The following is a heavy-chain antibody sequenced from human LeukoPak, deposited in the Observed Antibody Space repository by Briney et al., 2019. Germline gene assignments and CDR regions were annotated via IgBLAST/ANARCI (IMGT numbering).Heavy chain of an antibody. Sequence: PGGSLRLSCAASGFTSSDYYMSWIRQAPGKGLEWVSHISSFSNFRSYADSVKGRFTISRDNAKNSLYLQVNSLRAEDTAVYYCARPTIAAAGNFEYWGQGTLVTVSS. D-gene: IGHD6-13*01. J-gene: IGHJ4*02. V-gene: IGHV3-11*03. CDR1: GFTSSDYY. CDR3: ARPTIAAAGNFEY. CDR2: ISSFSNFR.